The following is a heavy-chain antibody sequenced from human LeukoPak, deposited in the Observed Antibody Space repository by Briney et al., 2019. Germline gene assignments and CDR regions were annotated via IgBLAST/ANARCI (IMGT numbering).Heavy chain of an antibody. CDR3: ARENDILTGPFDY. Sequence: GGSLRLSCAASGFTFSNYAMHWVRQAPGKGLEWVAVISYDGSNKYYADSVKGRFTISRDNSKNTLYLQMNSLRAEDTAVYYCARENDILTGPFDYWGQGTLVTVSS. CDR1: GFTFSNYA. D-gene: IGHD3-9*01. J-gene: IGHJ4*02. CDR2: ISYDGSNK. V-gene: IGHV3-30-3*01.